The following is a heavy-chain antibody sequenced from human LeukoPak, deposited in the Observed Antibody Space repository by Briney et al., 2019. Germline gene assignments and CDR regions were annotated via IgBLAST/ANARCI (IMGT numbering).Heavy chain of an antibody. CDR2: IKQDGSEK. J-gene: IGHJ4*02. CDR3: ARVSRHDY. V-gene: IGHV3-7*05. CDR1: GFTFNTFG. Sequence: GRSLKLSCAASGFTFNTFGMNWVRQAPGKGLEWVAHIKQDGSEKYYVDSVKGRFTISRDNAKNSLYLQMNSLRAEDTAVYYCARVSRHDYWGQGTLVTVSS.